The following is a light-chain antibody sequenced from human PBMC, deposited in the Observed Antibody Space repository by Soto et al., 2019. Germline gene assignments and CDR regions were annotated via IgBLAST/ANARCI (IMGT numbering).Light chain of an antibody. V-gene: IGLV4-69*01. CDR1: SGHSNYV. J-gene: IGLJ2*01. CDR2: LNRDGSH. CDR3: QTWGTGIVI. Sequence: QSALTQSPSASASLGASVKLTCTLSSGHSNYVIAWHQQQPEKGPRYLMKLNRDGSHSKGDGIPNRFSGSSSGAECYLTISSLQSEDEADYYCQTWGTGIVIFGGGTKLTVL.